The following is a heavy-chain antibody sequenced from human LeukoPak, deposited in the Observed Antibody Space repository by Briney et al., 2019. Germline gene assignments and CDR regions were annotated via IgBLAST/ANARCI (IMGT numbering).Heavy chain of an antibody. CDR1: GYSISSGYY. CDR3: ARYGRSNFDY. Sequence: PSETLSLTCAVSGYSISSGYYWGWIRQPPGKGLEWIGSIYRSGSTYYNPSLKSRVTISVDTSKNQFSLKLSSVTAADTAVYYCARYGRSNFDYWGQGTLVTVSS. V-gene: IGHV4-38-2*01. CDR2: IYRSGST. D-gene: IGHD4-17*01. J-gene: IGHJ4*02.